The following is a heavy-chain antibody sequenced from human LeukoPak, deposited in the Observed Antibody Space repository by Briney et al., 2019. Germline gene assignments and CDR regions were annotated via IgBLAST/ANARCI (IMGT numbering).Heavy chain of an antibody. Sequence: ASVKVSCKASGYTFTSYDINWVRQATGQGLEWMGWMNPNSGNTGHAQKFQDRVTMTRNTSISTAYMELSSLRSEDTAVYYCARALDYGDYEVRDWFDPWGQGTLVTVSS. D-gene: IGHD4-17*01. V-gene: IGHV1-8*01. CDR3: ARALDYGDYEVRDWFDP. CDR2: MNPNSGNT. CDR1: GYTFTSYD. J-gene: IGHJ5*02.